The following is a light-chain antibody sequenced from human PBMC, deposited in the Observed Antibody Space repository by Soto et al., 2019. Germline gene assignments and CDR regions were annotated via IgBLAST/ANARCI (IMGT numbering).Light chain of an antibody. J-gene: IGKJ4*01. CDR2: WAS. CDR3: QQYYNTPLT. CDR1: QSVLYSPNNKNY. V-gene: IGKV4-1*01. Sequence: DIVMNQSPDSLAVSLGERATINCKSSQSVLYSPNNKNYLTWYQQKPGQPPKLLIYWASTRESGVPDRFSGSGSGTDFTLTISNLQAEDVAVYYCQQYYNTPLTFGGGTKVEIK.